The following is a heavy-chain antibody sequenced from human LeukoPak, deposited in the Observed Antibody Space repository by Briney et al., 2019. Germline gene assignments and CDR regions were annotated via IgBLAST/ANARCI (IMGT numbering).Heavy chain of an antibody. CDR3: ARDSKILRLGELFFPHYYYYMDV. Sequence: GGSLRLSCAASGFTFSSYWMHWVRQAPGKGLVWVSRINSDGSSTSYTDSVKGRFTISRDNDKNTLYLQMNSLRAEDTAVYYCARDSKILRLGELFFPHYYYYMDVWGKGTTVTISS. CDR2: INSDGSST. J-gene: IGHJ6*03. D-gene: IGHD3-16*01. CDR1: GFTFSSYW. V-gene: IGHV3-74*01.